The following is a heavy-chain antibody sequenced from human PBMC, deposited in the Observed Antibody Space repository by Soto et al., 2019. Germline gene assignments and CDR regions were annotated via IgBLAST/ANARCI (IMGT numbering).Heavy chain of an antibody. J-gene: IGHJ4*02. CDR3: VKESSSGTTLDY. V-gene: IGHV3-23*01. Sequence: GGSLRRSCVASGFTFSTHVMNWFRQAPGMGLEWVSTVSHSAGSTYYAESVKGRFTISRGNSKNTLYLQMNNLRAEDTGRYYCVKESSSGTTLDYWGQGTLVTVSS. CDR2: VSHSAGST. D-gene: IGHD3-22*01. CDR1: GFTFSTHV.